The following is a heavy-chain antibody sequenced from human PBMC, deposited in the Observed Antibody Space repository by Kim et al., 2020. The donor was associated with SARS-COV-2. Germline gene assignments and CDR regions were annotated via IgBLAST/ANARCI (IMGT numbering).Heavy chain of an antibody. CDR3: ARDLIPRSGGMDV. Sequence: SETLSLTCTVSGGSMSDYYWSWIRQAAEKGLEWIGRIYTSGSTNYNPSLKSRVTMSLDTSKNQFSLRLTSVTAADTAVYYCARDLIPRSGGMDVWGPGTTFTVSS. J-gene: IGHJ6*02. CDR2: IYTSGST. V-gene: IGHV4-4*07. CDR1: GGSMSDYY. D-gene: IGHD2-2*02.